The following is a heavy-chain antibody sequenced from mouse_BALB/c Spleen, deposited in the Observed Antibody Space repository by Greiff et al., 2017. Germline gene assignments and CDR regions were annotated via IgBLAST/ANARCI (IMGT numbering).Heavy chain of an antibody. CDR2: ISSGSSTI. CDR3: ARPGKNWYFDV. Sequence: EVQRVESGGGLVQPGGSRKLSCAASGFTFSSFGMHWVRQAPEKGLEWVAYISSGSSTIYYADTVKGRFTISRDNAKNTLYLQMSSLRSEDTAMYYCARPGKNWYFDVWGAGTTVTVSS. J-gene: IGHJ1*01. V-gene: IGHV5-17*02. CDR1: GFTFSSFG.